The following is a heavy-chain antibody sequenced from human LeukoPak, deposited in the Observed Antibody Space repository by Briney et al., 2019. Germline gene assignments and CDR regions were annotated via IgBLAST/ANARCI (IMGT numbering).Heavy chain of an antibody. CDR1: GYTFTSYY. J-gene: IGHJ4*02. D-gene: IGHD4-17*01. CDR2: INPSGGST. V-gene: IGHV1-46*01. CDR3: ASTRTVTTSYFDY. Sequence: GASVKVSCKASGYTFTSYYMHWVRQAPGQGLEWMGIINPSGGSTSYAQKFQGRVTMTRDMSTSTVYMELSSLRSEDTAVYYCASTRTVTTSYFDYWGQGTLVTVSS.